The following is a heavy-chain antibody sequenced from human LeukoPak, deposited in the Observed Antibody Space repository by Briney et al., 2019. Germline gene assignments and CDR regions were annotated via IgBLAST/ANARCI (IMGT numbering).Heavy chain of an antibody. Sequence: PSETLSLTCTVSGGSISSDTYFWGWIRQPPGKGLEWIANIYLTGNTYYNPSLKSRATISVDTSKNQFSLTLSSVTAADTAVYYCASEAHRGGGFDSWGQGTQVTVSS. V-gene: IGHV4-39*01. CDR1: GGSISSDTYF. J-gene: IGHJ4*02. CDR2: IYLTGNT. D-gene: IGHD3-16*01. CDR3: ASEAHRGGGFDS.